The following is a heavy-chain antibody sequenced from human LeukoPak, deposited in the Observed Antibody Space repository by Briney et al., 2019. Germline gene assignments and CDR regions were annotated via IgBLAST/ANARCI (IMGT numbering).Heavy chain of an antibody. J-gene: IGHJ6*02. D-gene: IGHD3-16*01. CDR1: GFTFSDYY. CDR2: ISSSGSTI. Sequence: GGSLRLSCAASGFTFSDYYMSWIRQAPGKGREWVSYISSSGSTIYYADSVKGRFTISRDNAKNSLYLQMNSLRAEDTAVYYCARSQLGDYYYYGMDVWGQGTTVTVSS. V-gene: IGHV3-11*01. CDR3: ARSQLGDYYYYGMDV.